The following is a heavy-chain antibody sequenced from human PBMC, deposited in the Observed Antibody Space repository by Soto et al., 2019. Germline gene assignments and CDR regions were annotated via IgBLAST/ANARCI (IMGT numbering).Heavy chain of an antibody. D-gene: IGHD3-22*01. CDR3: ARGLHFYDSSVYYDY. CDR1: GFTFSSYG. Sequence: PGGSLRLSCAASGFTFSSYGMNWVRQAPGKGLEWVSSISSSSSHIYYPDSVKGRFTISRDNAKNSLYLQMNSLGAEDTAVYYCARGLHFYDSSVYYDYWGQGTLVTVSS. V-gene: IGHV3-21*01. CDR2: ISSSSSHI. J-gene: IGHJ4*02.